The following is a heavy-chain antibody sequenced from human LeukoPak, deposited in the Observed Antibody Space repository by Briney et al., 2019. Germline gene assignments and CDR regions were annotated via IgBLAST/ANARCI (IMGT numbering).Heavy chain of an antibody. V-gene: IGHV1-18*01. D-gene: IGHD3-16*01. CDR2: ISAYNGHT. CDR3: ARPFFGADAFDI. J-gene: IGHJ3*02. CDR1: GYTFTSYG. Sequence: ASVKVSCKASGYTFTSYGISWVRQAPGQGLEWMGWISAYNGHTNYAQKLQGRVTMTTNTSTSTAYMELRSLRSDDTAVYYCARPFFGADAFDIWGXGTMVTVSS.